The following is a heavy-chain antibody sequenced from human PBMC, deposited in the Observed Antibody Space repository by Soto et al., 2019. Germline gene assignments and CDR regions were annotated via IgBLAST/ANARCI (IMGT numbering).Heavy chain of an antibody. D-gene: IGHD2-15*01. Sequence: QVQLQQWGAGLLKPSETLSLTCAVYGGSFSGYYWSWIRQPPGKGLEWIGEINHSGSTNYNPSLKSRVTISVDTSKNQFSLKLSSVTAADTAVYYCARGPERDIVVVYYFDYWGQGTLVTVSS. J-gene: IGHJ4*02. CDR3: ARGPERDIVVVYYFDY. V-gene: IGHV4-34*01. CDR1: GGSFSGYY. CDR2: INHSGST.